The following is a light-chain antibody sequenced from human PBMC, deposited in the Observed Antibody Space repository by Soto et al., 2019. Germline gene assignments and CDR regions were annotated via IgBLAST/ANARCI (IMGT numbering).Light chain of an antibody. J-gene: IGKJ4*01. CDR3: HQYNNWLALT. Sequence: EIVMTQSPATLSVSPGERATLSCRASQTVSSNVAWYQQKPGQAPRLLIYDASTRATGIPVRFRGSGYGTEFTLTISSLQSEDSAVYYCHQYNNWLALTFGGGTKVEIK. CDR1: QTVSSN. CDR2: DAS. V-gene: IGKV3-15*01.